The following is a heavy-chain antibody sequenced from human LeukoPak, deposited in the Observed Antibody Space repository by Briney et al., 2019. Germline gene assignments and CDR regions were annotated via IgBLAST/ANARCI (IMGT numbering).Heavy chain of an antibody. V-gene: IGHV3-7*01. Sequence: PGGSLRLSCAASGFTFSSYGMSWVRQAPGKGLEWVADIKQDGSEQHYIDSVRGRLTISRDNDKNSVYLQMNRLRDEDTAVYFCARDSTGWKADSFDMWGQGTMVTVSS. J-gene: IGHJ3*02. D-gene: IGHD2-8*02. CDR1: GFTFSSYG. CDR3: ARDSTGWKADSFDM. CDR2: IKQDGSEQ.